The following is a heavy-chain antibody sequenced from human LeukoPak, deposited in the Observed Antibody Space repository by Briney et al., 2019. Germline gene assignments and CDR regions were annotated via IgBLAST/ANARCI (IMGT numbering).Heavy chain of an antibody. CDR2: IFTGGNT. V-gene: IGHV3-53*01. D-gene: IGHD3-22*01. CDR3: ARGDDSGYYDYFDY. J-gene: IGHJ4*02. Sequence: GGSLRLSCAASGFTVDSNYLSWVRQAPGKGLEWVSTIFTGGNTYYAASVKGRFTISRDFSKNTVFLHMNSLRAEDTAMYYCARGDDSGYYDYFDYWGQGALVTVSS. CDR1: GFTVDSNY.